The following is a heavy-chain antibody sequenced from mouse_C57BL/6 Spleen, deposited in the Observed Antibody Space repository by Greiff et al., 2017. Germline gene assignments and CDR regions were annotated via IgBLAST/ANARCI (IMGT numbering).Heavy chain of an antibody. CDR3: ARHDAYDYDVGAMDY. CDR2: ISSGGSYT. J-gene: IGHJ4*01. Sequence: DVQLVESGGDLVKPGGSLKLSCAASGFTFSSYGMSWVRQTPDKRLEWVATISSGGSYTYYPDSVKGRFTISRDNAKNTLYLQMSSLKSEDTAMYYCARHDAYDYDVGAMDYWGQGTSVTVSS. V-gene: IGHV5-6*01. D-gene: IGHD2-4*01. CDR1: GFTFSSYG.